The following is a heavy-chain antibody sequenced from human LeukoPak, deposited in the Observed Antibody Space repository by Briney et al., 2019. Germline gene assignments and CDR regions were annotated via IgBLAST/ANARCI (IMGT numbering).Heavy chain of an antibody. J-gene: IGHJ4*02. D-gene: IGHD6-6*01. Sequence: SATLSLACTVSGGSITGHYWIWIRQSPEKGLEWIGDISSSGSTGYNPSLRGRVTISVDTSTNRFFLSLSSVTAADTAVYYCARGPTAYSSSMYFDYWGQGTLVTVSS. CDR3: ARGPTAYSSSMYFDY. CDR1: GGSITGHY. V-gene: IGHV4-59*11. CDR2: ISSSGST.